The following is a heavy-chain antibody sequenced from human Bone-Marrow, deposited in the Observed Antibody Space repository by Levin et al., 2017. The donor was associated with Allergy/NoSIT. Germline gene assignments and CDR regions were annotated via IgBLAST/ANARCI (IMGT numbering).Heavy chain of an antibody. D-gene: IGHD3-3*01. CDR2: FYHSGRT. V-gene: IGHV4-38-2*02. CDR3: ARDSGITIFAVTPYDAFEM. CDR1: GYSISGGYY. Sequence: PSETLSLTCAVTGYSISGGYYWGWIRQAPGKGLEWIGSFYHSGRTNYNPSLKSRVTISADMSKNQFSLNLSSVTAADTAVYYCARDSGITIFAVTPYDAFEMWGQGTVVTVSS. J-gene: IGHJ3*02.